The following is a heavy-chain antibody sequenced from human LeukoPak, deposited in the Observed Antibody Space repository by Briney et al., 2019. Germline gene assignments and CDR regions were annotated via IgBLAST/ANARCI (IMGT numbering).Heavy chain of an antibody. CDR1: GFTFTKYW. CDR3: AREVWGPEY. V-gene: IGHV3-7*01. J-gene: IGHJ4*02. Sequence: PGDSLRFSCAASGFTFTKYWMTWVRQAPGKGLEWVGNIKQDGSDKNYMDSVKGRFTISRDNTKNSVYLQMSSLRAEDTAVYYCAREVWGPEYWGQGTLVTVSS. D-gene: IGHD1-14*01. CDR2: IKQDGSDK.